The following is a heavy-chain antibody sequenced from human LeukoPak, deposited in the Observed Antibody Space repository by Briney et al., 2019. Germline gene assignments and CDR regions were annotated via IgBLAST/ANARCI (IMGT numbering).Heavy chain of an antibody. V-gene: IGHV3-49*03. CDR2: IRSKAYGGTT. CDR1: GFTFGDYA. CDR3: TRDIISHDYYYMDV. Sequence: GGSLRLSCTASGFTFGDYAMSWFRQAPGKGLEWVGFIRSKAYGGTTVYAASVKVRFTISRDDSKSIAYLQMSSLKTEDTAVYYCTRDIISHDYYYMDVWGKGTTVTVSS. J-gene: IGHJ6*03.